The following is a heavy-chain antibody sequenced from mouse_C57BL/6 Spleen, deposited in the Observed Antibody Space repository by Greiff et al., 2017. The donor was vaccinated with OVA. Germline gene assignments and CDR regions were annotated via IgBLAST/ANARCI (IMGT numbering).Heavy chain of an antibody. CDR3: ARYYGSSWYWYFDV. CDR2: IYPGSGNT. J-gene: IGHJ1*03. Sequence: VQLQQSGAELVRPGASVKLSCKASGYTFTDYYINWVKQRPGQGLEWIARIYPGSGNTYYNEKFKGKATLTAEKSSSTAYMQLSSLTSEDSAVYFCARYYGSSWYWYFDVWGTGTTVTVSS. D-gene: IGHD1-1*01. V-gene: IGHV1-76*01. CDR1: GYTFTDYY.